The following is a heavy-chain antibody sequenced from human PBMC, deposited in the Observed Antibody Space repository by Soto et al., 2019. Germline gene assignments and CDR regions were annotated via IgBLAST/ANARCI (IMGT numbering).Heavy chain of an antibody. CDR3: AKIRYYYGSGSFAFDI. D-gene: IGHD3-10*01. Sequence: GGSLRLSCAASGFTFSSYAMSWVRQAPGKGLEWVSAISGSGGSTYYADSVKGRFTISRDNSKNTLYLQMNSLRAEDTAVYYCAKIRYYYGSGSFAFDIWGQGTMVTVSS. V-gene: IGHV3-23*01. CDR2: ISGSGGST. J-gene: IGHJ3*02. CDR1: GFTFSSYA.